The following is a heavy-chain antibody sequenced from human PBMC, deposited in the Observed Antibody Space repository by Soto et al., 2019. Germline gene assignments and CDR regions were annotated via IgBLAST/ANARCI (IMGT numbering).Heavy chain of an antibody. CDR3: ARDAITMVRGVKRYYYGMDV. Sequence: GGSLRLSCAASGFTFSSYAMHWVRQAPGKGLEWVAVISYDGSNKYYADSVKGRFTISRDNSKNTLYLQMNSLRAEDTAVYYCARDAITMVRGVKRYYYGMDVWGQGTTVTVSS. CDR1: GFTFSSYA. CDR2: ISYDGSNK. D-gene: IGHD3-10*01. J-gene: IGHJ6*02. V-gene: IGHV3-30-3*01.